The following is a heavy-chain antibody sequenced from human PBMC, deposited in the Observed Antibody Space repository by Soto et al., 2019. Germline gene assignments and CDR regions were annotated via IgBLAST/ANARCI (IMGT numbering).Heavy chain of an antibody. D-gene: IGHD3-3*01. CDR2: IWYDGSNK. CDR3: ARESGDFWSGYPDY. V-gene: IGHV3-33*01. CDR1: GFTFSSYG. Sequence: QVQLVESGGGVVQPGRSLRLSCAASGFTFSSYGMHWVRQAPGKGLEWVAVIWYDGSNKYYADSVKGRFTISRDNSKNTLYLQMKSLRAEDTAVYYCARESGDFWSGYPDYWGQGTLVTVSS. J-gene: IGHJ4*02.